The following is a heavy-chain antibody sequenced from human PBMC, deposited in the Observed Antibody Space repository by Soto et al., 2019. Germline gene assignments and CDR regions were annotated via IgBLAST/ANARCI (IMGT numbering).Heavy chain of an antibody. Sequence: SSETLSLTCSVSGGSISSRSYFWGWIRQPPGKGLEWIGNIYYSGNTYYNPSLKSRVTISVDSSQSQFSLKLSSVTAADTAVYYCARFRDFSYWFDPWGQGTQVTVSS. CDR3: ARFRDFSYWFDP. V-gene: IGHV4-39*01. CDR1: GGSISSRSYF. D-gene: IGHD3-3*01. J-gene: IGHJ5*02. CDR2: IYYSGNT.